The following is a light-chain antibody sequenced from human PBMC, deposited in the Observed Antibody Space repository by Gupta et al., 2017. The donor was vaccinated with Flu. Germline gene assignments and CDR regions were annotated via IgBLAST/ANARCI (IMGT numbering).Light chain of an antibody. V-gene: IGLV1-44*01. CDR3: AAWDDSRNGVV. CDR1: SSNIGSNT. J-gene: IGLJ3*02. CDR2: SNN. Sequence: SVLPQPPSASGPPDQRVTISCSGSSSNIGSNTVHWYQQHPGTAPKLLIYSNNQRRSGVPVRFSGSKSGTAAALSISGLQAEDEADYYCAAWDDSRNGVVFGGGTKLTVL.